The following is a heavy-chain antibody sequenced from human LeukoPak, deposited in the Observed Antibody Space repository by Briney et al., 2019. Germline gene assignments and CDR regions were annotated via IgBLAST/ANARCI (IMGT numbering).Heavy chain of an antibody. CDR1: GYTFTSYG. CDR2: IGAYNGNT. Sequence: VASVKVSCKASGYTFTSYGISWVRQAPGQGLEWMGWIGAYNGNTNYAQKLQGRVTMTTDTSTSTAYTELRSLRSDDTAVYYCARDRFAWELLPSYFDYWGQGTLVTVSS. D-gene: IGHD1-26*01. V-gene: IGHV1-18*01. CDR3: ARDRFAWELLPSYFDY. J-gene: IGHJ4*02.